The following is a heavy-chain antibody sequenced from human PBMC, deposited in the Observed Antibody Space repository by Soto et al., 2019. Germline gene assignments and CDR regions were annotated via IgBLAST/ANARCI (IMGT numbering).Heavy chain of an antibody. D-gene: IGHD4-17*01. CDR2: IYYSGST. V-gene: IGHV4-31*03. CDR3: ARDADYGGSRGGMDV. CDR1: GGSVNNANYF. Sequence: QVRLEESGPGLVKPSETLSLICSVSGGSVNNANYFWNWIRHHPENGLEWIGYIYYSGSTSYNPSFKTRATLSIDTTKDQFSLRLNSVTVADTAVYFCARDADYGGSRGGMDVWGRGTTVTVSS. J-gene: IGHJ6*02.